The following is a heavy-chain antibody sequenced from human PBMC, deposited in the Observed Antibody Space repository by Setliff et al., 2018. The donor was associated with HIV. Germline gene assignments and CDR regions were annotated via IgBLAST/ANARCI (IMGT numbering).Heavy chain of an antibody. V-gene: IGHV5-51*01. Sequence: PGESLKISCKGSGYSFTIYWIVWVRQMPGKGLEWMGIIYPGDSDTIYSPAFQGQVTISADKSISTAYLHWSSLKASDTAIYYCGTLDPNYGDYINYWGQGTLVTVSS. CDR3: GTLDPNYGDYINY. D-gene: IGHD4-17*01. CDR1: GYSFTIYW. J-gene: IGHJ4*02. CDR2: IYPGDSDT.